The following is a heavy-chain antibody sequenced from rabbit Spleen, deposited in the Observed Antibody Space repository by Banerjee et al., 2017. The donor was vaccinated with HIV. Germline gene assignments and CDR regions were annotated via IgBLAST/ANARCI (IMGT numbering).Heavy chain of an antibody. CDR3: ARDLAGVIGWNFGW. CDR2: IDPVFGAA. D-gene: IGHD4-1*01. CDR1: GFDFSVYY. J-gene: IGHJ6*01. V-gene: IGHV1S7*01. Sequence: QLKESGGGLVQPGGSLKLSCNASGFDFSVYYVSWVRQAPGRGLEWIGYIDPVFGAAYYASWVNGRFTISSHNARNTLYLQLNSLTAADTATYFCARDLAGVIGWNFGWWGPGTLVTVS.